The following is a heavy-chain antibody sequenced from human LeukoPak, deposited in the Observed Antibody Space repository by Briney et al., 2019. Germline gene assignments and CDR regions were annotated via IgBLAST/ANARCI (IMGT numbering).Heavy chain of an antibody. CDR1: GYTFTGYY. CDR2: ISAYNGNI. CDR3: ARDLHSSGYYRSDAFDI. Sequence: ASVKVSCKASGYTFTGYYMHWVRQAPGQGLEWMGGISAYNGNINYAQKLQGRVTMITDTSTNTAYMELRSLRSDDTAVYYCARDLHSSGYYRSDAFDIWGQGTVVTVSS. D-gene: IGHD3-22*01. J-gene: IGHJ3*02. V-gene: IGHV1-18*04.